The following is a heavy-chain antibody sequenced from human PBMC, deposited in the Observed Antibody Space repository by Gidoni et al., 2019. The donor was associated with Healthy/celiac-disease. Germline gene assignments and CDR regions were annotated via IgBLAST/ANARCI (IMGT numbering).Heavy chain of an antibody. Sequence: QVQLQQSGPGLVKPSQTLSLTCAISGDSVSSNSAAWHWIRQSLARGLEWLGRTYYRAKWYNDYAVSVKSRITINPDTSKNQVSRQLNSVTPEDTAVYYCARGRITMVRGVINYYYYGMDVWGQGTTVTVSS. CDR1: GDSVSSNSAA. J-gene: IGHJ6*02. V-gene: IGHV6-1*01. CDR3: ARGRITMVRGVINYYYYGMDV. CDR2: TYYRAKWYN. D-gene: IGHD3-10*01.